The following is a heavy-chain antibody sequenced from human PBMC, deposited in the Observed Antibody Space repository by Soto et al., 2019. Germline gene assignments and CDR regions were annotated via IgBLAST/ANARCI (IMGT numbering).Heavy chain of an antibody. CDR2: IYPGDSDT. D-gene: IGHD2-8*01. J-gene: IGHJ4*02. Sequence: GESLKISCKGSGYTFPSYWVGWVRQMPGKGLGWMGIIYPGDSDTRYSPSFQGQVTISADKSITTAYLQWNSLKASDTAMYYCARVGDCSNGICYRLDYWGQGTLVTVSS. CDR3: ARVGDCSNGICYRLDY. CDR1: GYTFPSYW. V-gene: IGHV5-51*01.